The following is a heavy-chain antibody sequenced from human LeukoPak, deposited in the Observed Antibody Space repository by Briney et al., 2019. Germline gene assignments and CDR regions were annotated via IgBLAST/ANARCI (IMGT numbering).Heavy chain of an antibody. Sequence: GGSLRLSCAASGFTLSSYSMNWVRQAPGKGLEWVSSISRSSSYRYYADSVKGRFTISSDNAKNPLYLQMNSLGPEDTAVYYRARSYSSSWQGTNWFDPWGQGTLVTVSS. D-gene: IGHD6-13*01. CDR2: ISRSSSYR. V-gene: IGHV3-21*01. CDR1: GFTLSSYS. CDR3: ARSYSSSWQGTNWFDP. J-gene: IGHJ5*02.